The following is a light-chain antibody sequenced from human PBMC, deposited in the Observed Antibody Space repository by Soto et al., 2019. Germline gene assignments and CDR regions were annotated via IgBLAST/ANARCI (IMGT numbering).Light chain of an antibody. V-gene: IGLV1-47*02. CDR2: TNN. CDR3: AAWDDSLSAYV. CDR1: NSNIGPNS. Sequence: QSVLTQPPSASETPGQRVPISCSGSNSNIGPNSVYWYQHLPGRAPKLLIYTNNRRPSGVPDRFSGSKSGTSASLAISGLRSEDEADYYCAAWDDSLSAYVFGTGTKVTVL. J-gene: IGLJ1*01.